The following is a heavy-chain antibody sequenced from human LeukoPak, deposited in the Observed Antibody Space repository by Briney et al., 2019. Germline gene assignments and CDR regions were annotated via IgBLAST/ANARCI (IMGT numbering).Heavy chain of an antibody. CDR1: GGSISSSSYY. Sequence: PSETLSLTCTVSGGSISSSSYYWGWIRQPPGRGPEWIGSIYYSGSTYYNPSLKSRVTISVDTSKNQFSLKLSSVTAADTAVYYCARDSGVGGSYYLSDYWGQGTLVTVSS. J-gene: IGHJ4*02. D-gene: IGHD1-26*01. CDR3: ARDSGVGGSYYLSDY. CDR2: IYYSGST. V-gene: IGHV4-39*02.